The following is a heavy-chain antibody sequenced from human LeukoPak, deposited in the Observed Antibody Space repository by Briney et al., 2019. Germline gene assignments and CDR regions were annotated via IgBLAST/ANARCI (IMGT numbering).Heavy chain of an antibody. CDR1: GGSISSYY. CDR3: ARARFDQQLVFDY. J-gene: IGHJ4*02. Sequence: PSETLSLTCTVSGGSISSYYWSWIRQPPGKGLEWIGYIYYSGSTNYNPSLKSRVTISVDTSKNQFSLKLSSVTAADTAVYYCARARFDQQLVFDYWGQGTLVTVSS. CDR2: IYYSGST. V-gene: IGHV4-59*12. D-gene: IGHD6-13*01.